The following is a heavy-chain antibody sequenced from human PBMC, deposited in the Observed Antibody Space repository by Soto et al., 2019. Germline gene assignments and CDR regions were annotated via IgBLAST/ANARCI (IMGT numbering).Heavy chain of an antibody. CDR3: EKDFGSAGEKAGS. V-gene: IGHV3-23*01. Sequence: EVQVLESGGGLVQPGGSLRLSCAASGFTFSSHAMNWVRQAPGKGLEWVSGISGSGGTTYYGDSVKGRFTISRDNSKNTLSLQMNSLRAEDTAVYYCEKDFGSAGEKAGSWGQGTLVTVSS. J-gene: IGHJ4*02. D-gene: IGHD3-16*01. CDR2: ISGSGGTT. CDR1: GFTFSSHA.